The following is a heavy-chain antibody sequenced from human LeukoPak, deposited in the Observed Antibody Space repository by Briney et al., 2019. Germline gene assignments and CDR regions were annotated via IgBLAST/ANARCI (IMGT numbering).Heavy chain of an antibody. CDR3: ARAADSSGYPDAFDI. D-gene: IGHD3-22*01. CDR2: ISSSSSTI. CDR1: GFTFSSYS. Sequence: GGSLRLSCAASGFTFSSYSMNWVRQAPGKGLEWVSYISSSSSTIYYADSVKGRFTISRDNAKNSLYLQMNSLRAEDTAVYYCARAADSSGYPDAFDIWGQGTTVTVSS. J-gene: IGHJ3*02. V-gene: IGHV3-48*04.